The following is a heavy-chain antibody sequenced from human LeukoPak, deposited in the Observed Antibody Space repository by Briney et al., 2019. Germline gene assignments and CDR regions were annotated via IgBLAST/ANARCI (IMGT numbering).Heavy chain of an antibody. Sequence: GGSLRLSCAASAFTFSSYGMHWVRRAPGKGLEWVAFIRYDGSNKYYADSVKGRFTISRDNSKNTLYLQMNSLRSEDTAVYYCAKDLGLQVGASPFDYWGQGTLVTVSS. CDR1: AFTFSSYG. CDR3: AKDLGLQVGASPFDY. V-gene: IGHV3-30*02. J-gene: IGHJ4*02. CDR2: IRYDGSNK. D-gene: IGHD1-26*01.